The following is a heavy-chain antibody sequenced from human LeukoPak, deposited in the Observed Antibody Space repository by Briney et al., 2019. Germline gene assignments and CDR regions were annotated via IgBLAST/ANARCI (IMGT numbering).Heavy chain of an antibody. V-gene: IGHV4-39*07. J-gene: IGHJ5*02. CDR1: GFTFSSYS. CDR3: ARGVVVVITSRWFDP. Sequence: GSLRLSCAASGFTFSSYSVNWVRQPPGKGLEWIGSIYYSGSTYYNPSLKSRVTISVDKSKNQFSLKLSSVTAADTAVYYCARGVVVVITSRWFDPWGQGTLVTVSS. CDR2: IYYSGST. D-gene: IGHD3-22*01.